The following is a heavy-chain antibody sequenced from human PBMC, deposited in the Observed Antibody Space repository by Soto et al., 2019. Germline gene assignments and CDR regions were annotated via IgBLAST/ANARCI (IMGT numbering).Heavy chain of an antibody. D-gene: IGHD3-10*01. V-gene: IGHV1-24*01. Sequence: ASVKVSCKVSGYTPTELSMHCVRQAPGKGLEWMGGFDPEDGETIYAQKFQGRVTMTEDTSTDTAYMELSSLRSEDTAVYYCATESTIPHYYYYYGMDVWGQGTTVTVSS. CDR1: GYTPTELS. CDR3: ATESTIPHYYYYYGMDV. CDR2: FDPEDGET. J-gene: IGHJ6*02.